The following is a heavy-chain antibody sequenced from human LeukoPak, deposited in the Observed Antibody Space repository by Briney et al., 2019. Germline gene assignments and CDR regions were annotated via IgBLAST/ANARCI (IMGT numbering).Heavy chain of an antibody. CDR2: IYYSGST. Sequence: PSETLSLTCTVSGGSVGSGSYYWSWIRQPPGKGLGWIGYIYYSGSTNYNPSLKSRVTISVDTSKNQFSLKLSSVTAADTAVYYCARDYMRGDYGYWGQGTLVTVSS. CDR1: GGSVGSGSYY. CDR3: ARDYMRGDYGY. V-gene: IGHV4-61*01. J-gene: IGHJ4*02. D-gene: IGHD4-17*01.